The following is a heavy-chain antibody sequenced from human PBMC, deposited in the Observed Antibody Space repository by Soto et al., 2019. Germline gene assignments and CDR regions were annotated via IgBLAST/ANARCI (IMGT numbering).Heavy chain of an antibody. CDR3: ARQGFGPLHGLVDV. Sequence: QVQLQESGPGLVKPSETMSLSCTVSGGSISSYYWSWFRQSPGKRMEWMGYVYHSWGSSYTPSLQSRVAITLDPSKSQFSLKATSVTATDTAVYYCARQGFGPLHGLVDVWGQGTTVTVSS. J-gene: IGHJ6*02. CDR2: VYHSWGS. CDR1: GGSISSYY. D-gene: IGHD3-10*01. V-gene: IGHV4-59*08.